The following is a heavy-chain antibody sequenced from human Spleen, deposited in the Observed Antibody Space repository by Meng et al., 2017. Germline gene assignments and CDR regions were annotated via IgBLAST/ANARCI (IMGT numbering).Heavy chain of an antibody. CDR2: IFHSGST. CDR1: GYSVTSGYY. CDR3: ARLVSYGSGSYYDY. Sequence: SETLSLTCTVSGYSVTSGYYWGWVRQPPGKGLEWIGSIFHSGSTYYNPSLKSRVTMSVDTSKNQFSLKLSSVTASDTAVYFCARLVSYGSGSYYDYWGQGTPVTVAS. D-gene: IGHD3-10*01. J-gene: IGHJ4*02. V-gene: IGHV4-38-2*02.